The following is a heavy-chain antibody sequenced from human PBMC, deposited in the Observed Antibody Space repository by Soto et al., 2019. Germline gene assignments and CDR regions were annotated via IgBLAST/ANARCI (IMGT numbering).Heavy chain of an antibody. Sequence: QVQLVESGGGVVQPGRSLRLSCAASGFTLSSYGMHWVRQAPGKGLEWVAVISYDGSNKYYADSVKGRFTISRDNSKNTLYLQMNSLRAEDTAVYYCARDRGIAVAGYYYYGMDVWGQGTTVTVSS. CDR3: ARDRGIAVAGYYYYGMDV. D-gene: IGHD6-19*01. CDR2: ISYDGSNK. CDR1: GFTLSSYG. J-gene: IGHJ6*02. V-gene: IGHV3-30*03.